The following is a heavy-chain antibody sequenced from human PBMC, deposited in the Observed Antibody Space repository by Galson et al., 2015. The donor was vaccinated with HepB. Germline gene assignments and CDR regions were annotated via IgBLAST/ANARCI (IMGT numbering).Heavy chain of an antibody. CDR2: IYPGDSDT. CDR1: GYSFTSYW. Sequence: QSGAEVKKPGESLKISCKGSGYSFTSYWIGWVRQMPGKGLEWKGIIYPGDSDTRYSPSFQGQVTISADKSISTAYLQWSSLKASDTAMYYCARRDYYGSGSPDAFDIWGQGTMVTVSS. CDR3: ARRDYYGSGSPDAFDI. D-gene: IGHD3-10*01. V-gene: IGHV5-51*01. J-gene: IGHJ3*02.